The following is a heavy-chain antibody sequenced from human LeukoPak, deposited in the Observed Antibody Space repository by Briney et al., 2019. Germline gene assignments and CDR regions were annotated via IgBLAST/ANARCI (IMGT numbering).Heavy chain of an antibody. CDR2: IRRNSYDGTT. Sequence: GGSLRLSCAASGFTFSDYYMSWVRQAPGKGLEWVGFIRRNSYDGTTEYAASVQGRFTISRDNSKNTLYLQMNSLRAEDTAVYYCAKDHGSGSSDYWGQGTLVTVSS. V-gene: IGHV3-71*01. J-gene: IGHJ4*02. CDR3: AKDHGSGSSDY. D-gene: IGHD3-10*01. CDR1: GFTFSDYY.